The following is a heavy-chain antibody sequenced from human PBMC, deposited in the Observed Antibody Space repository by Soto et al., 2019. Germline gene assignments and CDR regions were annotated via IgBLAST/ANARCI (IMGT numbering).Heavy chain of an antibody. CDR1: GFSFSSYA. D-gene: IGHD1-26*01. CDR2: INGSGSPT. CDR3: ARDMSGGTYNYYYGMDV. Sequence: PGGSLRLSCAASGFSFSSYAMTWVRQAPGRGLEWVSAINGSGSPTYYADSVKGRFTISRDNSKNTLYLQMNSLRADDTAVYYCARDMSGGTYNYYYGMDVWGQGTTVTVSS. V-gene: IGHV3-23*01. J-gene: IGHJ6*02.